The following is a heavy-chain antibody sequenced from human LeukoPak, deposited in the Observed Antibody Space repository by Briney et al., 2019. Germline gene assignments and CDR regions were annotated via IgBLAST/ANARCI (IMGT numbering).Heavy chain of an antibody. Sequence: SETVSLTCTVSDDSISSYYWTWLRQPPGRGLEWIGFISYTGSTNYSPSLKSRVTISLETSNNQFSLKLSSVTAADTAVYYCARGRDAYKFDYWGQGTLVTVSS. V-gene: IGHV4-59*01. J-gene: IGHJ4*02. CDR1: DDSISSYY. CDR3: ARGRDAYKFDY. D-gene: IGHD5-24*01. CDR2: ISYTGST.